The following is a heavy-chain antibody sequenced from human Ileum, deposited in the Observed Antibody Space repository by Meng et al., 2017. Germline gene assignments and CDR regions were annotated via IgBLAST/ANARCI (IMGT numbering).Heavy chain of an antibody. CDR2: INSNSGGT. J-gene: IGHJ4*02. CDR3: ASRNYNYDDYFEY. D-gene: IGHD1-7*01. Sequence: QVHVVQSGAEVKQPGASLKVSCKPSGYSFTGYYMHWVRQAPGQGLEWMGRINSNSGGTNYAQKFKGRVTLTRDISTVYMELSSLRSDDTAVYYCASRNYNYDDYFEYWGQGTLVTVSS. CDR1: GYSFTGYY. V-gene: IGHV1-2*06.